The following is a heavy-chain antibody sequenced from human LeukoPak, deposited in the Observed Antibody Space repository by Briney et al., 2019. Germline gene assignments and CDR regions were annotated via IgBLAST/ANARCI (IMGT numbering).Heavy chain of an antibody. CDR3: ARDFGDIVVVPAPYYGMDV. D-gene: IGHD2-2*01. CDR2: IWYDGSNK. Sequence: GSLRLSCAASGFTFSSYGMHWVRQVPGKGLEWVEVIWYDGSNKYYADSVKGRFTISRDNSKNTLYLQMNSLRAEDTAVYYCARDFGDIVVVPAPYYGMDVWGKGTTVTVSS. CDR1: GFTFSSYG. J-gene: IGHJ6*04. V-gene: IGHV3-33*01.